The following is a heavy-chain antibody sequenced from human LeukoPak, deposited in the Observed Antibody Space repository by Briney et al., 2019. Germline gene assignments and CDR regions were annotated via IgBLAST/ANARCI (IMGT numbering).Heavy chain of an antibody. J-gene: IGHJ4*02. D-gene: IGHD1-26*01. CDR2: MWYDGSRE. CDR1: GFILSTHG. V-gene: IGHV3-33*01. CDR3: ARVLSFGSLDF. Sequence: GGSLRLSCAASGFILSTHGMHWVRQAPGKGLEWVAGMWYDGSREDYADSVKGRFTISRDMSKNTLNLQMNSLRVEDTAMFYCARVLSFGSLDFRGQGTLVTVSS.